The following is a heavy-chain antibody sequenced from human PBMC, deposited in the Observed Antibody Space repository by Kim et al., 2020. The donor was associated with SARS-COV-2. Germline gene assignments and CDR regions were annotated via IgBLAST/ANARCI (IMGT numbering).Heavy chain of an antibody. J-gene: IGHJ4*02. D-gene: IGHD2-21*01. CDR3: ARPVCGGDCFVDY. V-gene: IGHV4-39*01. Sequence: SRLDISVDTAKSQFSLKLSSVTAADTAVYYCARPVCGGDCFVDYWGQGTLVTVSS.